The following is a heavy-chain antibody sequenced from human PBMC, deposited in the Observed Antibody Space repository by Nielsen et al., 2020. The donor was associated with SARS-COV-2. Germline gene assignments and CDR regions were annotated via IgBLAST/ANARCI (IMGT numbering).Heavy chain of an antibody. J-gene: IGHJ6*02. D-gene: IGHD2-2*01. V-gene: IGHV1-69*06. Sequence: WVRQAPGQGLEWMGGIIPIFGTANYAQKFQGRVTITADKSTSTAYMELSSLRSEDTAVYYCASRYCSSTSCYRSNGMDVWGQGTTVTVS. CDR2: IIPIFGTA. CDR3: ASRYCSSTSCYRSNGMDV.